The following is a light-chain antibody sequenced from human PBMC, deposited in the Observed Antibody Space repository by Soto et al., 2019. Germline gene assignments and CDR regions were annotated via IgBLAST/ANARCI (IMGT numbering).Light chain of an antibody. J-gene: IGLJ2*01. V-gene: IGLV2-8*01. CDR1: SRDVGGHNY. CDR2: EVT. Sequence: QSALTQPPSASGSPGQSVSISCTGTSRDVGGHNYVSWYQQYPGKAPKVMIYEVTKRPSGVPDRFSGSKSGNTASLTVSGLRAEDEAYYYCSSYAGSNNVVFGGGTKLTVL. CDR3: SSYAGSNNVV.